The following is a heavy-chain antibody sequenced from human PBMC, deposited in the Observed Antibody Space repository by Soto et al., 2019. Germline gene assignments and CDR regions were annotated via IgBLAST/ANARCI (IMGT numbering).Heavy chain of an antibody. J-gene: IGHJ5*02. CDR3: VRGGIYGHWFGP. V-gene: IGHV4-31*03. CDR2: IFHSGST. CDR1: RAFINSGGFY. Sequence: ALSLTCSVSRAFINSGGFYYSWIRQPPGKGLEWLGYIFHSGSTLYTPSLRGRLTLSADTSRNQLSLHLTSVTAADTAAYYWVRGGIYGHWFGPWGQGILVTVSS. D-gene: IGHD3-3*02.